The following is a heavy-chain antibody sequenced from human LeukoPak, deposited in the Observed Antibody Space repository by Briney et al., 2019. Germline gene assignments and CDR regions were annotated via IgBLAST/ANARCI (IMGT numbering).Heavy chain of an antibody. D-gene: IGHD2-8*01. J-gene: IGHJ6*02. Sequence: KTSETLSLTCAVYGGSFSGYYWSWIRQPPGKGLEWIGEINHSGSTNYNPSLKSRVTISVDTSKNQFSLKLSSVTAADTAVYYCAARVYHYYYYGMDVWGQGTTVTVSS. CDR3: AARVYHYYYYGMDV. CDR2: INHSGST. V-gene: IGHV4-34*01. CDR1: GGSFSGYY.